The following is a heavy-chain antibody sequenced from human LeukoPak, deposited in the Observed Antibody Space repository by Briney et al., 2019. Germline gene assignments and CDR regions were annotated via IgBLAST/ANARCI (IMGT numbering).Heavy chain of an antibody. D-gene: IGHD3-10*01. CDR2: ISSNGDST. J-gene: IGHJ6*02. V-gene: IGHV3-64*01. CDR1: GFTVSTNY. Sequence: GGSLRLSCAASGFTVSTNYMSWVRQAPGKGLEYVSAISSNGDSTYYANSVKGRFTISRDNSKNTLYLQMGSLRPEDMAVYYCARARMPSGDLYYYGMDVWGQGTTVTVSS. CDR3: ARARMPSGDLYYYGMDV.